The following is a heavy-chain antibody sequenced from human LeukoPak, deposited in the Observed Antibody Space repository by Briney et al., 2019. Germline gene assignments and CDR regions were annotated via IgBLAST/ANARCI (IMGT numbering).Heavy chain of an antibody. CDR1: GGSFSGYY. CDR2: INHSGST. D-gene: IGHD6-19*01. J-gene: IGHJ4*02. CDR3: ARQVAVAGNGGYFFDY. V-gene: IGHV4-34*01. Sequence: PSETLSLTCAVYGGSFSGYYWSWIRQPPGKGLEWIGEINHSGSTNYNPSLKSRVTISVDTSKNQFSLKLSSVTAADTAVYYCARQVAVAGNGGYFFDYWGQGTLVTVSS.